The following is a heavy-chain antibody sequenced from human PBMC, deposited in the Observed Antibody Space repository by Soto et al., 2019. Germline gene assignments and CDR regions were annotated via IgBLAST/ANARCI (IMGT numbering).Heavy chain of an antibody. D-gene: IGHD4-17*01. V-gene: IGHV4-39*01. Sequence: PSETLSLTCTVSGGSISSSSYYWGWIRQPPGKGLEWIGSIYYSGSTYYNPSLKSRVTISVDTSKNQFSLKLSSVTAEDTAVYYCANSLHDYGDFDDYWGQGTLVTVSS. CDR1: GGSISSSSYY. J-gene: IGHJ4*02. CDR3: ANSLHDYGDFDDY. CDR2: IYYSGST.